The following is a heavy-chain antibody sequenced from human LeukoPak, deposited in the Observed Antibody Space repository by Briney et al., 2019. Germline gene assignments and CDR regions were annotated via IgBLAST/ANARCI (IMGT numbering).Heavy chain of an antibody. Sequence: LGESLKISCKGSGYTFTSYWIGWVRQMSGKGLEWMGIIYPGDSATTYSPSFQGQVTISADKSISTAYLQWSNLKASDTAMYYCARHSRSFSDYWGQGTLVTVSS. CDR2: IYPGDSAT. CDR3: ARHSRSFSDY. V-gene: IGHV5-51*01. CDR1: GYTFTSYW. J-gene: IGHJ4*02. D-gene: IGHD2-2*01.